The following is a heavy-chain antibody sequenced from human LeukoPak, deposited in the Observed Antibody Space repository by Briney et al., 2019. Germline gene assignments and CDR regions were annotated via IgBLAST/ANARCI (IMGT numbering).Heavy chain of an antibody. D-gene: IGHD2-21*02. CDR1: GFTFSSHA. CDR3: VKDRGDLPPYFDY. CDR2: ISSGSSYI. Sequence: PGGSLRLSCAASGFTFSSHAMNWVRQAPGKGLEWVSSISSGSSYIYYADSVRGRFTISRDNAKKTLYLQMNSLRPEDTAVYYCVKDRGDLPPYFDYWGQGTLVTVSS. V-gene: IGHV3-21*01. J-gene: IGHJ4*02.